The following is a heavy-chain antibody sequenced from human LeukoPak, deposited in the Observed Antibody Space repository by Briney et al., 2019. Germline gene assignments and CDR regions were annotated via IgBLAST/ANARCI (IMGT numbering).Heavy chain of an antibody. D-gene: IGHD3-9*01. CDR2: IYYSGST. CDR3: AIFDWLTHAFDI. Sequence: SQTLPPTCTVSGGSISSGDYYWSWIRQPPGKGLEWIGYIYYSGSTYYNPSLKSRVTISVDTSKNQFSLKLSSVTAADTAVYYCAIFDWLTHAFDIWGQGTMVTVSS. V-gene: IGHV4-30-4*01. CDR1: GGSISSGDYY. J-gene: IGHJ3*02.